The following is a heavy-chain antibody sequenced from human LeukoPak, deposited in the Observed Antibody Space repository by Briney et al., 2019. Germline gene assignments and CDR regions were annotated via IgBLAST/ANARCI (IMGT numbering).Heavy chain of an antibody. Sequence: GGSLRLSCAASGFTFDDYGMSWVRQAPGKGLEWVSGINWNGGSTGYADSVKGRFTISRDNAKNSLYLQMNSLRAEDTALYYCARGLFPYCSGGSCYSTSYYFDYWGQGTLVTVSS. J-gene: IGHJ4*02. CDR1: GFTFDDYG. CDR3: ARGLFPYCSGGSCYSTSYYFDY. D-gene: IGHD2-15*01. CDR2: INWNGGST. V-gene: IGHV3-20*04.